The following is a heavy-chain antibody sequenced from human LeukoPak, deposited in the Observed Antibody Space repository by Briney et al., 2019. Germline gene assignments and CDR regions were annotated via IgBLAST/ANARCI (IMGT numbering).Heavy chain of an antibody. CDR2: ISSTGSTI. CDR3: ARTRGYSYGYLDY. Sequence: GGSLRLSCAASGFKFSTYEMSWVRQAPGKGLEWASYISSTGSTIYYADSVKGRSTISRDNAENSLDLQMNSLRAEDTAIYYCARTRGYSYGYLDYWGQGILVTVSS. CDR1: GFKFSTYE. V-gene: IGHV3-48*03. D-gene: IGHD5-18*01. J-gene: IGHJ4*02.